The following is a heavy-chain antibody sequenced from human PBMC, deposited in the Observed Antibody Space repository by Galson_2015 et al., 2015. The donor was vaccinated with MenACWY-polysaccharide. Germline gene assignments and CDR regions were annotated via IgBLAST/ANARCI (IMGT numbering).Heavy chain of an antibody. Sequence: SLRLSCAASGFSLGAWYMSWIRQAPGKGLEWLSYISKSGVSIYYGDSVKGRFAISRDNAKNSLYLQLNSLEVEDTAIYYCARGHYGLDVWGQGTTVTVSS. CDR3: ARGHYGLDV. CDR2: ISKSGVSI. V-gene: IGHV3-11*01. J-gene: IGHJ6*02. CDR1: GFSLGAWY.